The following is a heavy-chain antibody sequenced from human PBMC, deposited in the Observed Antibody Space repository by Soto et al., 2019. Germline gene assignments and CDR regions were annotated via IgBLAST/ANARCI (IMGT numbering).Heavy chain of an antibody. CDR2: ISSGGQTI. CDR1: GFPFSTYA. Sequence: EVQLVDSGGGWVQPGGSLGLSVEPSGFPFSTYAMNWVRQAPGKALEWVSYISSGGQTIKSTDSVKGRFTISRDNAKNSLYLQMSGLRDEDTGVYYCARDPQRGYSGMDVWGQGTTVTVSS. D-gene: IGHD2-2*01. V-gene: IGHV3-48*02. CDR3: ARDPQRGYSGMDV. J-gene: IGHJ6*02.